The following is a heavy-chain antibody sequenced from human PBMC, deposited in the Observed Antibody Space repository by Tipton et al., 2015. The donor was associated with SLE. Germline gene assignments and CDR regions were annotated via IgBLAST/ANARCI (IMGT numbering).Heavy chain of an antibody. CDR2: ISGSGGST. CDR1: GFTFSSYA. D-gene: IGHD2-2*01. CDR3: VKSHHIVVVPFHAFDI. Sequence: SLRLSCAASGFTFSSYAMSWARQAPGKGLEWVSAISGSGGSTYYADSVKGRFTISRDNSKNTLYLQMNSLRAEDTAVYYCVKSHHIVVVPFHAFDIWGQGTMVTVSS. J-gene: IGHJ3*02. V-gene: IGHV3-23*01.